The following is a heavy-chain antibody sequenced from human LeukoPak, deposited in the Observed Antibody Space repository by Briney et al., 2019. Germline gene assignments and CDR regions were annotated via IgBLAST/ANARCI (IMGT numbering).Heavy chain of an antibody. CDR1: GFTFTSPA. D-gene: IGHD4-23*01. Sequence: SVKVSCKASGFTFTSPAVQWVRQARGQRLEWLGWIVVGSGNTNYAQKFQERVTITRDMSTGTAYMELSSLRSEDTAVYYCAAAIPTVVKTLDTLDIWGQGTMVTVSS. CDR2: IVVGSGNT. CDR3: AAAIPTVVKTLDTLDI. J-gene: IGHJ3*02. V-gene: IGHV1-58*01.